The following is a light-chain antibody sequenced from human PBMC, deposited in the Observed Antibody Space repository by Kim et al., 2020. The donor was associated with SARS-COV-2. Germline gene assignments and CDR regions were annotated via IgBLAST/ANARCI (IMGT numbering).Light chain of an antibody. CDR1: RSVSSSY. J-gene: IGKJ1*01. Sequence: EIVLTQSPGTLSLSPGERATLSCRASRSVSSSYLAWYQQKPGQAPRLLIYGASSRATGIPDRFSGSGSGTDFTLTISRLEPEDFAVYYCQQHGDSPTFGQGTKVDI. V-gene: IGKV3-20*01. CDR2: GAS. CDR3: QQHGDSPT.